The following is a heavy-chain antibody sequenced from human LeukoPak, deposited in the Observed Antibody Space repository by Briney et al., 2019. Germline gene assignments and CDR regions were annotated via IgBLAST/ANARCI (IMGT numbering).Heavy chain of an antibody. CDR2: ISYSGAST. Sequence: GGSLRLSCATSGFTFGSYAMNWVRQAPGMGLEWVSGISYSGASTYYGDSVKGRFTISRDNAENTLYLQMNTLGAEDTAVYYCARSISSSSSFDYWGQGTLVTVSS. J-gene: IGHJ4*02. D-gene: IGHD6-6*01. CDR1: GFTFGSYA. CDR3: ARSISSSSSFDY. V-gene: IGHV3-23*01.